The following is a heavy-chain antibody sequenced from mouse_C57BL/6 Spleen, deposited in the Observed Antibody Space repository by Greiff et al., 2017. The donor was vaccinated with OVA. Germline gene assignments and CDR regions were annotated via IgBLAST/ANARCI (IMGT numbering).Heavy chain of an antibody. CDR2: INYDGSST. CDR1: GFTFSDYY. Sequence: EVHLVESEGGLVQPGSSMKLSCTASGFTFSDYYMAWVRQVPEKGLEWVANINYDGSSTYYLDSLKSRFIISRDNAKNILYLQMSSLKSEDTATYYCAREGTTVGVFDYWGQGTTLTVSS. D-gene: IGHD1-1*01. CDR3: AREGTTVGVFDY. V-gene: IGHV5-16*01. J-gene: IGHJ2*01.